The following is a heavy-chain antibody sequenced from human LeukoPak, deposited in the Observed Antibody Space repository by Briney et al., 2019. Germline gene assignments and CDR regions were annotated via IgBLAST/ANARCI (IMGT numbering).Heavy chain of an antibody. D-gene: IGHD2-2*01. Sequence: GAPVKVSCTASGYTSTSYAISWVRHAPGHGLEWMGWIRAHNGDTNHAQQLPGRVTITPPTSRRTAYMELRSLRSEDTAVYYCERGEFVCTINTCYASALDSWGQGTLVTVSS. CDR1: GYTSTSYA. CDR2: IRAHNGDT. V-gene: IGHV1-18*01. CDR3: ERGEFVCTINTCYASALDS. J-gene: IGHJ4*02.